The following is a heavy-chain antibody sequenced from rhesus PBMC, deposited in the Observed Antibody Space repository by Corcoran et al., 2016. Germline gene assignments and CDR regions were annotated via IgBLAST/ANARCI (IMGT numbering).Heavy chain of an antibody. Sequence: QVQLQESGPGLVKPSETLSLTCAVSGGSFSGYYWVWIRQPPGKGLEWIGYISGSSGSTDYNPSLKSRVTISTDTSKNQFSLKLSSVTAADTAVYYCAREKYSSGCFDYWGQGVLVTVSS. CDR2: ISGSSGST. V-gene: IGHV4-165*01. CDR3: AREKYSSGCFDY. J-gene: IGHJ4*01. D-gene: IGHD6-31*01. CDR1: GGSFSGYY.